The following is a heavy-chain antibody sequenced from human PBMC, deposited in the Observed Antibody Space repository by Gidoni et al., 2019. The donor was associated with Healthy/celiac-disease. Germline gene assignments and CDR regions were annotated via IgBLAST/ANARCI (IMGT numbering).Heavy chain of an antibody. D-gene: IGHD6-19*01. CDR1: GYTFTCYY. Sequence: QVQLVPSGAEVKKPGASVKVSCKASGYTFTCYYMHWVRQSPGQGLEWMGWINPNSGGTNYAQKFQGRVSMTRETSISTAYMELSRLRSDDTAVYYCARGRGSSGWYGDFSDYWGQGTLVTVSS. J-gene: IGHJ4*02. CDR2: INPNSGGT. CDR3: ARGRGSSGWYGDFSDY. V-gene: IGHV1-2*02.